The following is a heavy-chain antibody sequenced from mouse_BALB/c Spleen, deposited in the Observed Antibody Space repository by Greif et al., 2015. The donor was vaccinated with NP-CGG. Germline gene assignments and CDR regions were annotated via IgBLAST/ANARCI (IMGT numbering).Heavy chain of an antibody. CDR3: AIRTFYYAMDY. CDR1: GYTFSSYW. V-gene: IGHV1-9*01. CDR2: ILPGSGST. Sequence: QVQLQQSGAELMKPGASVKISCKATGYTFSSYWIEWVKQRPGHGLEWIGEILPGSGSTNYNEKFKGKATFTADTSSNTAYMQLSSLTSEDSAVYYCAIRTFYYAMDYWGQGTSVTVSS. J-gene: IGHJ4*01.